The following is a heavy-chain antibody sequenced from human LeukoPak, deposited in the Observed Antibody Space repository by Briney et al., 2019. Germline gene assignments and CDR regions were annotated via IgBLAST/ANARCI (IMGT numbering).Heavy chain of an antibody. CDR1: GYTFTSYD. V-gene: IGHV1-8*02. CDR2: MNPNSGNT. J-gene: IGHJ6*02. D-gene: IGHD3-10*01. Sequence: ASVKVSCKASGYTFTSYDINWVRQATGQGLEWMGWMNPNSGNTGYAQKFQGRVTMTRNTSISTAYMELSSLRSEDTAVYYCARNSLRYYYGSGSYTSYGMDVWGQGTTVTVSS. CDR3: ARNSLRYYYGSGSYTSYGMDV.